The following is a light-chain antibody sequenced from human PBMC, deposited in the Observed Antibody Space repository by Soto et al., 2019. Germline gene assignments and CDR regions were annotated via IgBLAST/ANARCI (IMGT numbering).Light chain of an antibody. Sequence: QSVLTPAASVPGAPGQRVTNSCTRSSSNIGSGYDVHWYQQVPGSAPKRLIHGNNIRRSGDPDRFSGSKSGTSASLAITGLQVEDDADYYCESYDRRLQWVFGGGTKLTVL. CDR2: GNN. J-gene: IGLJ3*02. CDR1: SSNIGSGYD. V-gene: IGLV1-40*01. CDR3: ESYDRRLQWV.